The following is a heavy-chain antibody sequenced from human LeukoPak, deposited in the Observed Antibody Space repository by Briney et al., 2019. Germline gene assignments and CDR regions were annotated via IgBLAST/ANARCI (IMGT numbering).Heavy chain of an antibody. D-gene: IGHD7-27*01. V-gene: IGHV4-59*01. J-gene: IGHJ6*03. CDR3: ARVSTDNNWGVTSYYMDV. Sequence: PSETLSLTCTVSGGSLSSYYWSWIRQPPGKGLEWIGYIYYSGSTNYNPSLKSRVTISVDTSKNQFSLKLSSVTAADTAVYYCARVSTDNNWGVTSYYMDVWGKGTTVTVSS. CDR2: IYYSGST. CDR1: GGSLSSYY.